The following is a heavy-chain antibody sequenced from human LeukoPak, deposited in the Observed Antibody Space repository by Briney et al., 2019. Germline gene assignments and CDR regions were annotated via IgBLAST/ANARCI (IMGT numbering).Heavy chain of an antibody. D-gene: IGHD1-26*01. CDR2: ISSSSSYI. V-gene: IGHV3-21*01. CDR3: ARDVWGDY. Sequence: PGGSLRLSCAASKFTFTNYWMSWVRQAPGKGLEWVSSISSSSSYIYYADSVKGRFTISRDNAKNSLYLQMNSLRAEDTAVYYCARDVWGDYWGQGTLVTVSS. CDR1: KFTFTNYW. J-gene: IGHJ4*02.